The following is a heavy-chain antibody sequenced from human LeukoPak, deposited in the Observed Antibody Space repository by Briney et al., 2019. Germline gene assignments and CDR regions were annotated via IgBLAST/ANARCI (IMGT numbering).Heavy chain of an antibody. CDR2: INPNGGGT. V-gene: IGHV1-2*06. CDR1: GYTFTGYY. D-gene: IGHD3-3*01. J-gene: IGHJ4*02. CDR3: ARDPYYDFWSGYYNRLYFDY. Sequence: ASVKVSCKASGYTFTGYYMHWVRQAPGQGLEWMGRINPNGGGTNYAQKFQGRVTMTRDTSISTAYMELSRLRSDDTAVYYCARDPYYDFWSGYYNRLYFDYWGQGTLVTVSS.